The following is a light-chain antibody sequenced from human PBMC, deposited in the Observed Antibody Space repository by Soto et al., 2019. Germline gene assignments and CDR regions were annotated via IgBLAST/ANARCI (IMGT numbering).Light chain of an antibody. Sequence: DIQLTQSPSFLSASVGDRVTITCRASQGISSYLAWYQQKPGKAPKLLIYAASTLQSGVPSRFSGSGSGTEVTLTISSLQPEDFATYYCPQLNSHAFGFGPGTKVDIK. V-gene: IGKV1-9*01. CDR1: QGISSY. J-gene: IGKJ3*01. CDR3: PQLNSHAFG. CDR2: AAS.